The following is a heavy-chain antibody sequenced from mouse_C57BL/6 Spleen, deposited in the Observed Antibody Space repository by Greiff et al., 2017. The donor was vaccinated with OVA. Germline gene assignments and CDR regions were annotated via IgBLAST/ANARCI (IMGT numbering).Heavy chain of an antibody. Sequence: VQLQQSGAELVMPGASVKLSCKASGYTFTSYWMHWVKQRPGQGLEWIGEIDPSDSYTNYNQKFKGKSTLTVDKSSSTAYMQLSSLTSEDSAVYYCARWGGSSEGYFDSWGQGTTLTDSS. J-gene: IGHJ2*01. CDR1: GYTFTSYW. CDR2: IDPSDSYT. D-gene: IGHD1-1*01. V-gene: IGHV1-69*01. CDR3: ARWGGSSEGYFDS.